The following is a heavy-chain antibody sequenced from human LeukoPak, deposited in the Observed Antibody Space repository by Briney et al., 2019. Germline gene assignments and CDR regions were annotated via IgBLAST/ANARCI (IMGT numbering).Heavy chain of an antibody. Sequence: ASVKVSCKVSGYTLTELSMHWVRQAPGKGLEWMGGFDPEDGETIYAQKFQGRVTMTEDTSTDTAYMELSSLRSEDTAVSYCATAYYYDNPWFDPWGQGTLVTVSS. V-gene: IGHV1-24*01. D-gene: IGHD3-22*01. J-gene: IGHJ5*02. CDR1: GYTLTELS. CDR2: FDPEDGET. CDR3: ATAYYYDNPWFDP.